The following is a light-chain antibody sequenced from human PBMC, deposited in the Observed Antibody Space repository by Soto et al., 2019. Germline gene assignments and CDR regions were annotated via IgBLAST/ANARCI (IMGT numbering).Light chain of an antibody. J-gene: IGKJ2*01. Sequence: EIVLTQSPATLSSFPGDRVTLSCRASQAVNTRLAWYQHKPGQAPRLLIYLTSNRAAGIPARFSGSGSGTDFTLTISDVEPEDFAVYYCQQYHIWYTFGQGTELEIK. CDR2: LTS. CDR1: QAVNTR. V-gene: IGKV3D-11*01. CDR3: QQYHIWYT.